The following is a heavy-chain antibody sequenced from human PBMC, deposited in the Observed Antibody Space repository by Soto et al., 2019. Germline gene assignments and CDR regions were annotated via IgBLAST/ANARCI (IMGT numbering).Heavy chain of an antibody. V-gene: IGHV3-23*01. Sequence: GGSLRLSCAASGFTFSSYAMSWVRQAPGKGLEWVSAISGSGGSTYYADSVKGRFTISRDNSKNTLYLQMNSLRAEDTAGDCGATGSCYGDYLYSQHWGQGTLVTVSS. D-gene: IGHD2-15*01. CDR3: ATGSCYGDYLYSQH. CDR2: ISGSGGST. J-gene: IGHJ1*01. CDR1: GFTFSSYA.